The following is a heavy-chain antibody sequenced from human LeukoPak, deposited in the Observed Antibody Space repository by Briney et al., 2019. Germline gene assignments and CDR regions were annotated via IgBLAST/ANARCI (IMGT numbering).Heavy chain of an antibody. CDR1: EFTLRSYS. D-gene: IGHD1-26*01. CDR3: ARDASGSSIGLIDF. V-gene: IGHV3-21*01. Sequence: PGGSLRLSCVDSEFTLRSYSMHWVRQAPGKGLEWVSYISTSSTYIYYADSVMGRFTISRDNAKNSLYLHMSSLRAEDTAVYYCARDASGSSIGLIDFWGQGTLVTVSS. J-gene: IGHJ4*02. CDR2: ISTSSTYI.